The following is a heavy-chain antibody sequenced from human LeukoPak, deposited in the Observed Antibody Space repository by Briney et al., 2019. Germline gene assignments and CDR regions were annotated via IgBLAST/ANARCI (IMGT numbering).Heavy chain of an antibody. Sequence: SLRLSCSASGFTFNEYAMHWVRQAPGKGLEWVSSISWNSDSIAYADSVRGRFTISRDNAKSSLCLQMNSLRPGDTALYYCAKDKGIINGFYYFDSWGQGTLVAVSS. CDR2: ISWNSDSI. CDR3: AKDKGIINGFYYFDS. J-gene: IGHJ4*02. CDR1: GFTFNEYA. V-gene: IGHV3-9*01. D-gene: IGHD3-10*01.